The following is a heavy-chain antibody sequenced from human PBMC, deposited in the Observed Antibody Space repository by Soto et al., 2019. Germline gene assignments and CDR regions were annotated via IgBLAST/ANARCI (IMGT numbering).Heavy chain of an antibody. CDR2: IYYSGST. CDR3: ARGEAFRYCSGGSCNYYYYYYRMDV. Sequence: SETLSLTCTVSGGSISSGDYYWSWIRQPPGKGLEWIGYIYYSGSTYYNPSLKSRVTISVDTSKNQFSLKLSSVTAADTAVYYCARGEAFRYCSGGSCNYYYYYYRMDVWGQGTTVTVSS. J-gene: IGHJ6*02. D-gene: IGHD2-15*01. V-gene: IGHV4-30-4*01. CDR1: GGSISSGDYY.